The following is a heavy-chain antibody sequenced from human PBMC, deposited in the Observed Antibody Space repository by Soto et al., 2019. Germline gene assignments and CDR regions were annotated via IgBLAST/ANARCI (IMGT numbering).Heavy chain of an antibody. J-gene: IGHJ6*02. D-gene: IGHD2-15*01. CDR2: IKQDGSEK. V-gene: IGHV3-7*05. Sequence: EVQLVESGGDLVQPGGSLRLSCAASGFTFSDYWMNWVRQAPGKGLEWVANIKQDGSEKYYVDSVKGRFTISRDNAKNSLYLQMNSLRAEDAAVYYCARRKVLAAAQRNHYYHYGLDVWGQGTTVTVSS. CDR3: ARRKVLAAAQRNHYYHYGLDV. CDR1: GFTFSDYW.